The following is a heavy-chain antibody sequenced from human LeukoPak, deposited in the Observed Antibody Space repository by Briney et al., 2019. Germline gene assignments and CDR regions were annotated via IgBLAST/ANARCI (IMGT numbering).Heavy chain of an antibody. CDR2: ISGSGGST. Sequence: GGSLRLSCAASGFTFSSYAMSWVCQAPGKGLEWVSAISGSGGSTYYADSVKGRFTISRDNSKNTLYLQMNSLRAEDTAVYYCARSRITMVRGVIAYWGQGTLVTVSS. CDR3: ARSRITMVRGVIAY. V-gene: IGHV3-23*01. J-gene: IGHJ4*02. CDR1: GFTFSSYA. D-gene: IGHD3-10*01.